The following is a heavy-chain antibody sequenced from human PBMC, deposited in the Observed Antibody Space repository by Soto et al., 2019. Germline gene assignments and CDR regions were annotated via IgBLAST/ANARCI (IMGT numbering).Heavy chain of an antibody. CDR3: ARDKSISDSPIYY. CDR2: ISSSSSTI. D-gene: IGHD3-22*01. J-gene: IGHJ4*02. Sequence: GGSLRLSCAASGFTFSSYSMNWVRQAPGKGLEWVSYISSSSSTIYYADSVKGRFTISRDNAKNSLYLQMNSLRAEDTAVYYCARDKSISDSPIYYWGQGTLVTVSS. CDR1: GFTFSSYS. V-gene: IGHV3-48*01.